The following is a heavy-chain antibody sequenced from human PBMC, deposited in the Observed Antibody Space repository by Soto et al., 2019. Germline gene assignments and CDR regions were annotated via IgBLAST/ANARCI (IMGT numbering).Heavy chain of an antibody. CDR3: ARVAGGHGLDV. Sequence: GGSLRLSCAASGFSFDTYWMHWVRQAPGKGLVWVSRINGVGSSTSYADFVKGRVTISRDNAKNTLYLQMNSLRAEDTAVYYCARVAGGHGLDVWGQGTMVTVSS. D-gene: IGHD3-10*01. J-gene: IGHJ6*02. CDR1: GFSFDTYW. V-gene: IGHV3-74*01. CDR2: INGVGSST.